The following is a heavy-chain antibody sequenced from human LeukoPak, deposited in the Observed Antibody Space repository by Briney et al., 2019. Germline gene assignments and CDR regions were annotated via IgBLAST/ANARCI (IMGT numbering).Heavy chain of an antibody. V-gene: IGHV3-21*04. CDR3: ARCKGSSGLDYYYYYGMDV. D-gene: IGHD6-19*01. CDR1: GFTFRSYA. Sequence: GGSLRLSCSASGFTFRSYALDWVRQAPGKGLEWVSAISTDSRTIYYRDSVKGRFTISRDNAKNSLYLQMNSLRAEDTAVYYCARCKGSSGLDYYYYYGMDVWGQGTTVTVSS. J-gene: IGHJ6*01. CDR2: ISTDSRTI.